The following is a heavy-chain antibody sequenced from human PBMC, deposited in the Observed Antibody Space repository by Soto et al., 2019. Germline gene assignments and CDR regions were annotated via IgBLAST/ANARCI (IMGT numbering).Heavy chain of an antibody. Sequence: GESLTVXCQGCGYRFTSYCIIWVRQMPGKGLEWMGRIDPSDSYTNYSPSFQAHVTISADKSIRNAYLQWSSLKSSESPMYYCARHKRGMDVWGQGTTGSISS. V-gene: IGHV5-10-1*01. CDR2: IDPSDSYT. CDR1: GYRFTSYC. CDR3: ARHKRGMDV. J-gene: IGHJ6*02.